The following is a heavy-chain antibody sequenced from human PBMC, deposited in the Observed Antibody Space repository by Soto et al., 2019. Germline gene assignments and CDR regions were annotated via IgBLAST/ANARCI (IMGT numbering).Heavy chain of an antibody. CDR3: AIGHSYGQFDL. CDR1: GGTLANYA. J-gene: IGHJ5*02. Sequence: QVQLVQSGAEVKNPGASVRVSCKAHGGTLANYAINWVRQSPGQGLEWMGGTIPLLSTPTYARKFQGRVAIIADESANTAYMDLSSLSSDDTAVYFCAIGHSYGQFDLWGHGTLVSGSS. CDR2: TIPLLSTP. D-gene: IGHD5-18*01. V-gene: IGHV1-69*01.